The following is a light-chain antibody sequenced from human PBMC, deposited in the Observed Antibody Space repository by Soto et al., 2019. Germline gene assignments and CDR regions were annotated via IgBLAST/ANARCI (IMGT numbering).Light chain of an antibody. V-gene: IGLV2-23*02. J-gene: IGLJ1*01. CDR2: EVS. CDR3: CSYPGGATYV. Sequence: QSVLTQPASVSGSPGQSITISCTGTISDVGTYNLVSWFQQHPGKAPNLMIFEVSERPSGVSNRFSGSKSGHAASLTISGLQAEDEADYYCCSYPGGATYVFGTGTKVTVL. CDR1: ISDVGTYNL.